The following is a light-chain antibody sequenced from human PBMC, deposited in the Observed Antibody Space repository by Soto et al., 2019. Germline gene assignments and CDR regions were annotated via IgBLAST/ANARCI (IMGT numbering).Light chain of an antibody. Sequence: EIVLTQSPATLSLSPVERATLSCRASQRVNNYLAWYQQKPGQAPRLLIYDASNRATGIPARFSGSGSGTEFTLTISSLEPEDFAVYYCQQRYNWPPITFGQGTRLEIK. V-gene: IGKV3-11*01. CDR2: DAS. CDR3: QQRYNWPPIT. J-gene: IGKJ5*01. CDR1: QRVNNY.